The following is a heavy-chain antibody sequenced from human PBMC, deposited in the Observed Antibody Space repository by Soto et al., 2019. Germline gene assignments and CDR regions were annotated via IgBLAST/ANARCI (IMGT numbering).Heavy chain of an antibody. V-gene: IGHV1-18*04. CDR1: GQSFTTYG. J-gene: IGHJ4*02. CDR3: ARIQGDYDWGVFDY. D-gene: IGHD3-16*01. Sequence: QVQLVQSGSEVKKPGASVKVSCKAFGQSFTTYGISWVRQAPGQGLEWMGWIGPYNGNTNYAQNFQGRVSMTTDTPTNTAYMELRNLRSDDTAVYFCARIQGDYDWGVFDYWGQGTLVTVSS. CDR2: IGPYNGNT.